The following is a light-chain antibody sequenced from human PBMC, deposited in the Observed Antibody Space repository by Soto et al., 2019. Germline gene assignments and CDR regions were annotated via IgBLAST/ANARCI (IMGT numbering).Light chain of an antibody. V-gene: IGLV2-14*01. Sequence: QSALTQPASVSGSPGQSITISCTGTSSDVGGYNYVSWYQQHPGKAPKLMIYDVSNRPSVVSNRFSGSKSGNTASLTISGLQAEDEADSYCSSYTSSSTYVFGTGTKVTVL. CDR2: DVS. J-gene: IGLJ1*01. CDR1: SSDVGGYNY. CDR3: SSYTSSSTYV.